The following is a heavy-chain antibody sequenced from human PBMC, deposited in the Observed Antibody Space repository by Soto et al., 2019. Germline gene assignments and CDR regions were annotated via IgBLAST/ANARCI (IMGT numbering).Heavy chain of an antibody. CDR1: GFTFSRYW. V-gene: IGHV3-7*01. CDR2: IKQDGSEK. J-gene: IGHJ4*02. D-gene: IGHD2-2*01. Sequence: PGGSLRLSCVASGFTFSRYWMSWVRQIPGKGLEWVANIKQDGSEKYYVDSVKGRFTFSRDNAKNSLYLQMNSLRAEDTAVYYCARGTCSSATCYAVFFDSWGQGTLVTVSS. CDR3: ARGTCSSATCYAVFFDS.